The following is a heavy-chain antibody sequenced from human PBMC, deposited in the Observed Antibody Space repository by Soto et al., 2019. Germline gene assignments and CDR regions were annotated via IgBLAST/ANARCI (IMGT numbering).Heavy chain of an antibody. CDR3: AKNVFELRYFDWLSPSSDY. CDR1: GFTFSDYY. Sequence: PGGSLRLSCAASGFTFSDYYMSWIRQAPGKGLEWFSYISSSGSTIYYADSVKGRFTISRDSAKNSLYLQMNSLRAEDTAVYYWAKNVFELRYFDWLSPSSDYWGQGTLVTVSS. V-gene: IGHV3-11*01. J-gene: IGHJ4*02. D-gene: IGHD3-9*01. CDR2: ISSSGSTI.